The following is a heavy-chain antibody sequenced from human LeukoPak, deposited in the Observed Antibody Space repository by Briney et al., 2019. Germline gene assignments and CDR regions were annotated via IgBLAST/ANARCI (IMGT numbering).Heavy chain of an antibody. CDR2: IYGSGGGT. J-gene: IGHJ4*02. D-gene: IGHD3-9*01. V-gene: IGHV3-23*01. CDR3: AKDGLYFDGSTHIYYFDS. CDR1: GFTFSNYA. Sequence: GGSLRLSCSASGFTFSNYAMTWVRQAPGKGLEWVSTIYGSGGGTYYADSVKGRFTISRDNSKSTLYLQMDSLTAEDTALYYCAKDGLYFDGSTHIYYFDSWGQGTLVAVSS.